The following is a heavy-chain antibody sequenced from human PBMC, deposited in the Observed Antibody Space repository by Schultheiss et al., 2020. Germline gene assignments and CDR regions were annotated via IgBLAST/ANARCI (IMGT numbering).Heavy chain of an antibody. J-gene: IGHJ6*02. Sequence: GESLKISCAASGFTFSSYGMHWVRQAPGKGLGWVAVIWYDGSNKYYADSVKGRFTISRDNSKNTLYLQMNSLRAEDTAVYYCARDLYFWSGISWDYYYYGMDVWGQGTTVTVSS. V-gene: IGHV3-33*01. CDR3: ARDLYFWSGISWDYYYYGMDV. CDR2: IWYDGSNK. CDR1: GFTFSSYG. D-gene: IGHD3-3*01.